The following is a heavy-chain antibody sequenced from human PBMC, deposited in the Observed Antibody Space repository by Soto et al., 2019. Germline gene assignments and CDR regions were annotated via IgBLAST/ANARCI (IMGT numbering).Heavy chain of an antibody. J-gene: IGHJ4*02. V-gene: IGHV4-4*02. CDR2: IYHNGSP. D-gene: IGHD3-3*01. Sequence: PSETLSLTCAVSGGSISSGYWWSWVRQPPGKGLEWIGEIYHNGSPNYNPSLKSRVTMSVDKSKNQFSLKLSSVTAADTAVYYCARVRLYNDFWSGYHDWGQGTLVTVSS. CDR1: GGSISSGYW. CDR3: ARVRLYNDFWSGYHD.